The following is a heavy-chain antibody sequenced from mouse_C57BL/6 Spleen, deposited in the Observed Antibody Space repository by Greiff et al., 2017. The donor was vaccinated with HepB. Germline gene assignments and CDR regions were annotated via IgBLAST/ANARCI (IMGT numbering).Heavy chain of an antibody. CDR3: ARYEDYYAMGY. J-gene: IGHJ4*01. V-gene: IGHV7-3*01. CDR2: IRNKANGYTT. CDR1: GFTFTDYY. Sequence: EVKLMESGGGLVQPGGSLSLSCAASGFTFTDYYMSWVRQPPGKALEWLGFIRNKANGYTTEYSASVKGRFTISRDNSQSILYLQMNALRAEDSATYYCARYEDYYAMGYWGQGTSVTVSS.